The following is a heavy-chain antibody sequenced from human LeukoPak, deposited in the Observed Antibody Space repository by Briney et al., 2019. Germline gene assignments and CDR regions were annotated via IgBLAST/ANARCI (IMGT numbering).Heavy chain of an antibody. CDR1: GGTFSSYA. J-gene: IGHJ4*02. CDR2: INPNSGGT. V-gene: IGHV1-2*06. D-gene: IGHD2-2*01. Sequence: ASVKVSCKASGGTFSSYAISWVRQAPGQGLEWMGRINPNSGGTNYAQKFQGRVTMTRDTSISTAYMELSRLRSDDTAVYYCARAPKLVPAAYDYWGQGTLVTVSS. CDR3: ARAPKLVPAAYDY.